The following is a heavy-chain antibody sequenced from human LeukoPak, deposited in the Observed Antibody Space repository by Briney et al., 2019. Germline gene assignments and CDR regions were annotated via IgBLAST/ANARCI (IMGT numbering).Heavy chain of an antibody. CDR3: AKVGAYYDFWSGYYNFDY. CDR2: ISGSGGST. D-gene: IGHD3-3*01. J-gene: IGHJ4*02. V-gene: IGHV3-23*01. Sequence: LAGGSLRLSCAASGFTFKSYTIHWVRQAPGKGLEWVSAISGSGGSTYYADSVKGRFTISRDNSKNTLYLQMNSLRAEDTAVYYCAKVGAYYDFWSGYYNFDYWGQGTLVTVSS. CDR1: GFTFKSYT.